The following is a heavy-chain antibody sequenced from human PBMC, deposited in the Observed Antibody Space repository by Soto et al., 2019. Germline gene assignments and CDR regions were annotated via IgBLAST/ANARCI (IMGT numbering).Heavy chain of an antibody. Sequence: PGGSLRLSCAASGFTFSYYWMNWVRQAPGKGLVWVSRINSDGNTITYADSVKGRFTISRDNAKNTLYLQVNNLRVEDTAVYYCARTITSSHRFADWGQGTVVTVSS. CDR1: GFTFSYYW. J-gene: IGHJ4*02. CDR3: ARTITSSHRFAD. D-gene: IGHD1-20*01. CDR2: INSDGNTI. V-gene: IGHV3-74*01.